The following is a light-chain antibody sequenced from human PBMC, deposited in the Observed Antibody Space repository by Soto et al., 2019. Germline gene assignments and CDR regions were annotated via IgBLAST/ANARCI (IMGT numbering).Light chain of an antibody. CDR3: QQRNSWPLT. J-gene: IGKJ4*01. CDR1: QSVSTS. Sequence: EIVLTQSPATLSLSPGEKASLSCRASQSVSTSLLWYQHNPGQAPRLLIYDASNRATGLPPRFSCSGSGTDFTLSISSLEPEDITDYFCQQRNSWPLTFGGGTKVEIK. V-gene: IGKV3-11*01. CDR2: DAS.